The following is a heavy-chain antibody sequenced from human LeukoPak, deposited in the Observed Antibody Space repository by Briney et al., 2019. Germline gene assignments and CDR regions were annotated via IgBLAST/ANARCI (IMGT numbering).Heavy chain of an antibody. D-gene: IGHD3-9*01. CDR2: ISNDGADK. CDR1: EFTFTNYG. Sequence: GGSLRLSCAASEFTFTNYGMHWVRQAPGKGLEWVAVISNDGADKYYADSVKGRFSISRDNSENTLYLQMNSLRPEDTAVYYCARVRVILTTMASFAYWGQGSLVTVSP. J-gene: IGHJ4*02. V-gene: IGHV3-30-3*01. CDR3: ARVRVILTTMASFAY.